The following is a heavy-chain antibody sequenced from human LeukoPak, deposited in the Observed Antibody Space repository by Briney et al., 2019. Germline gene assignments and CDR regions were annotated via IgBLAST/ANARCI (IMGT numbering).Heavy chain of an antibody. D-gene: IGHD2-2*02. CDR1: GGSFSVYY. CDR3: ARGRGYCSSTSCYKSFRDWCDP. CDR2: INHSGST. Sequence: SETLSLTCAVYGGSFSVYYWSWIRQPPGKGLEWIGEINHSGSTNYNPSLKSRVTISVDTSKNQFSLNLSSVTAADTAVYDCARGRGYCSSTSCYKSFRDWCDPWGQGTLVTVSS. J-gene: IGHJ5*02. V-gene: IGHV4-34*01.